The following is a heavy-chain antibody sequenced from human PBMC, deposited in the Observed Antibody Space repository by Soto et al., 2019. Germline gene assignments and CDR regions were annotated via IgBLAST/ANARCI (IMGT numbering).Heavy chain of an antibody. J-gene: IGHJ5*02. V-gene: IGHV1-69*01. Sequence: QVQLVQSGAEVKKPGSSVKVSCKASGGTFSSYAISWVRQAPGQGLEWMGGIIPIFGTANYAQKFQGRVTITADESTSTAYMERSSLRSEDTAEYYCGRDSVWTGTTNWFDPWGQGTLVTVSS. CDR2: IIPIFGTA. D-gene: IGHD1-1*01. CDR1: GGTFSSYA. CDR3: GRDSVWTGTTNWFDP.